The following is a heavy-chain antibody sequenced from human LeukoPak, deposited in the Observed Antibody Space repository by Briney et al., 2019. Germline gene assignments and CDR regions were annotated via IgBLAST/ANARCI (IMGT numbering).Heavy chain of an antibody. V-gene: IGHV3-30*02. Sequence: AGGSLRLSCAASGFTFSSYGMHWVRQAPGKGLEWVAFIRYDGSNKYYADSVKGRFTISRDNSKNTLYLQMNSLRAEDTAVYYCANIRETFNDAFDIWGQGTMVTVSS. D-gene: IGHD1-1*01. J-gene: IGHJ3*02. CDR2: IRYDGSNK. CDR3: ANIRETFNDAFDI. CDR1: GFTFSSYG.